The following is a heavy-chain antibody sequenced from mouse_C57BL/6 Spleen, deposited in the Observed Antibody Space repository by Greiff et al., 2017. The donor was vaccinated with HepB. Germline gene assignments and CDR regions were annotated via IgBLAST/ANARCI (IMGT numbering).Heavy chain of an antibody. CDR2: ISDGGSYT. J-gene: IGHJ3*01. V-gene: IGHV5-4*01. Sequence: EVQVVESGGGLVKPGGSLKLSCAASGFTFSSYAMSWVRQTPEKRLEWVATISDGGSYTYYPDNVKGRFTISRDNAKNNLYLQMSHLKSEDTAMYYCAREERFAYWGQGTLVTVSA. CDR1: GFTFSSYA. CDR3: AREERFAY.